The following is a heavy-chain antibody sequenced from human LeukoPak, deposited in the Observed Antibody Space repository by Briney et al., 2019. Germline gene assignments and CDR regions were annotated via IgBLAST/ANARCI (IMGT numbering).Heavy chain of an antibody. CDR3: ARDVHYDILTGLDAFDI. Sequence: TGGSLRLSCAASGFTFSSYSMNWVRQAPGKGLEWVSYISSSSSTIYYADSVKGRFTISRDNAKNSLYLQMNSLRAEDTAVYYCARDVHYDILTGLDAFDIWGQGTMVTLSS. V-gene: IGHV3-48*01. J-gene: IGHJ3*02. CDR1: GFTFSSYS. D-gene: IGHD3-9*01. CDR2: ISSSSSTI.